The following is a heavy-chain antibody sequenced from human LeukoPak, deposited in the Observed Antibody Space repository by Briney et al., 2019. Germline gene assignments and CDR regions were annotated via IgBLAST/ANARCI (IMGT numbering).Heavy chain of an antibody. Sequence: PGGSLRLSCAASGFTFSSYWMSWVRQAPGKGLEWVANIKQDGSEKYYVDSVKGRFTISRDNAKNSLYLQMNSLRAEDTAVYYCARSSSGYSGYDQSYWYFDLWGRGTLVTVSS. J-gene: IGHJ2*01. D-gene: IGHD5-12*01. V-gene: IGHV3-7*01. CDR3: ARSSSGYSGYDQSYWYFDL. CDR2: IKQDGSEK. CDR1: GFTFSSYW.